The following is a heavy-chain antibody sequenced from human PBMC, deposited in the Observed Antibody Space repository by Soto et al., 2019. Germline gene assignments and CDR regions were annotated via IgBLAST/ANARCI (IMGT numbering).Heavy chain of an antibody. D-gene: IGHD6-13*01. CDR2: IYYSGST. J-gene: IGHJ4*02. V-gene: IGHV4-30-4*01. CDR3: ARVEAAGKTPVDY. CDR1: GGSISSGDYY. Sequence: KPSETLSLTCTVSGGSISSGDYYWSWIRQPPGKGLEWIGYIYYSGSTYYNPSLKSRVTISVDTSKNQFSLKLSSVTAADTAVYYCARVEAAGKTPVDYWGQGTLVTVSS.